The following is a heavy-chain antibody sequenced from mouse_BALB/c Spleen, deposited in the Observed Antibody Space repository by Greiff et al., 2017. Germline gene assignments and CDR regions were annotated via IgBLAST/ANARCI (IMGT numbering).Heavy chain of an antibody. CDR3: ARSDYYGSSYYAMDY. Sequence: EVKLMESGPSLVKPSQTLSLTCSVTGDSITSGYWNWIRKFPGNKLEYMGYISYSGSTYYNPSLKSRISITRDTSKNQYYLQLNSVTTEDTATYYCARSDYYGSSYYAMDYWGQGTSVTVSS. J-gene: IGHJ4*01. CDR1: GDSITSGY. D-gene: IGHD1-1*01. CDR2: ISYSGST. V-gene: IGHV3-8*02.